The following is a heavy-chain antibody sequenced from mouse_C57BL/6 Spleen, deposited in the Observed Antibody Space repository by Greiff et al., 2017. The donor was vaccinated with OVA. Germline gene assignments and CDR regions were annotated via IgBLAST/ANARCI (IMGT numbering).Heavy chain of an antibody. J-gene: IGHJ4*01. Sequence: EVKLVESGPGLVKPSQSLSLTCSVTGYSITSGYYWNWIRQFPGNKLEWMGYISYDGSNNYNPSLKNRISITRDTSKNQFFLKLNSVTTEDTATYYCARSYYDYDGNYAMDYWGQGTSVTVSS. CDR2: ISYDGSN. CDR3: ARSYYDYDGNYAMDY. V-gene: IGHV3-6*01. CDR1: GYSITSGYY. D-gene: IGHD2-4*01.